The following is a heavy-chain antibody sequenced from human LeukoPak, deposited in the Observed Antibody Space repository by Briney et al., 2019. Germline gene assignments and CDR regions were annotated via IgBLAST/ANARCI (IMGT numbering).Heavy chain of an antibody. CDR3: ARGGGSSWYWGWFDP. V-gene: IGHV1-46*01. J-gene: IGHJ5*02. CDR2: INPSGGST. CDR1: GYIFTSYF. Sequence: ASVKVSCKASGYIFTSYFMHWVRQAPGQGLEWMGIINPSGGSTSYAQKFQGRVTMTRDMSTSTVYMELSSLRSEDTAVYYCARGGGSSWYWGWFDPWGQGTLVTVSS. D-gene: IGHD6-13*01.